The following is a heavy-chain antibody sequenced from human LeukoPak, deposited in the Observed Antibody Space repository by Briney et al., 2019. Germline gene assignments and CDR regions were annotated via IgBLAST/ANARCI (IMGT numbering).Heavy chain of an antibody. CDR2: IYSGGST. CDR1: GFTVSSNY. J-gene: IGHJ4*02. D-gene: IGHD4-17*01. CDR3: ARDRSGDYEDY. V-gene: IGHV3-53*01. Sequence: GGSLRLSCAASGFTVSSNYMSWARQAPGKGLEWVSVIYSGGSTYYADSVKGRFTISRDNSKNTLYLQMNSLRAEDTAVYYCARDRSGDYEDYWGQGTLVTVSS.